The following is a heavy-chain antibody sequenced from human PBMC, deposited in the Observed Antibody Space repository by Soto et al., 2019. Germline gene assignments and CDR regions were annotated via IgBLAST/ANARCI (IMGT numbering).Heavy chain of an antibody. V-gene: IGHV3-13*01. CDR2: IGTAGDT. CDR1: GFTFSSYD. Sequence: PGGSLRLSCAASGFTFSSYDMHWVRQATGKGLEWVSAIGTAGDTYYPGSVKGRFTISGENAKNSLYLQMNSLRAEDTAVYYCARGLDTAMSYYYYGMDVWGQGTTVTVSS. D-gene: IGHD5-18*01. CDR3: ARGLDTAMSYYYYGMDV. J-gene: IGHJ6*02.